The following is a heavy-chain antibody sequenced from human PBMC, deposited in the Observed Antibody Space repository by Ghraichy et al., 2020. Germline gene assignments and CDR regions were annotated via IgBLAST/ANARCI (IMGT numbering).Heavy chain of an antibody. CDR3: VRGDFYYMDV. CDR1: GFTFNSYS. D-gene: IGHD3-3*01. Sequence: RLSCAASGFTFNSYSFNWVRQAPGKGLEWVSFISSSRTYIYYADSVKGRFTISRDNANNSLFLQMNSLRAEDTAVYFCVRGDFYYMDVWGKGTTVTVSS. CDR2: ISSSRTYI. J-gene: IGHJ6*03. V-gene: IGHV3-21*01.